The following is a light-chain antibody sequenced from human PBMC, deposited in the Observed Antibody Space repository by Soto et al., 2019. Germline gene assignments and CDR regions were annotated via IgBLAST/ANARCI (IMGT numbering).Light chain of an antibody. CDR3: SSYADTNNLV. CDR2: EVT. V-gene: IGLV2-8*01. Sequence: QSARTPPPSASGCPGQSVTISCTGTGSDFASYDYVSWYQQHPGKAPKLIIYEVTQRPSGVPDRFSASKSGTTASLTVSGLQAEDEADYDCSSYADTNNLVFGGGTKVTVL. CDR1: GSDFASYDY. J-gene: IGLJ2*01.